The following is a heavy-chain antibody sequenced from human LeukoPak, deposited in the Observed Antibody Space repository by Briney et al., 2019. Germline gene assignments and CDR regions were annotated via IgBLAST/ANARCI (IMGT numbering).Heavy chain of an antibody. CDR1: GYTFTGYY. CDR3: ARDDGGDSSGHNTIDY. Sequence: ASVKVSCKASGYTFTGYYMHWVRQAPGQGLEWMGWINPNSGGTNYAQKFQGSVTMTRDTSISTAYMELSRLRSDDTAVYYCARDDGGDSSGHNTIDYWGQGTLVTVSS. J-gene: IGHJ4*02. D-gene: IGHD3-22*01. V-gene: IGHV1-2*02. CDR2: INPNSGGT.